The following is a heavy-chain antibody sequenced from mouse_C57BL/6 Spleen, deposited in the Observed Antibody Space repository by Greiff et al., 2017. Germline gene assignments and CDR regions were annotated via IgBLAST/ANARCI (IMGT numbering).Heavy chain of an antibody. CDR3: TENYGSSYRFAY. D-gene: IGHD1-1*01. Sequence: QVQLQQSGAELVRPGASVTLSCKASGYTFTDYEMHWVKQTPVHGLEWIGAIDPETGGTAYNQKFKGKAILTADKSSSTAYMELRSLTSEDSAVYYCTENYGSSYRFAYWGQGTLVTVSA. CDR2: IDPETGGT. J-gene: IGHJ3*01. V-gene: IGHV1-15*01. CDR1: GYTFTDYE.